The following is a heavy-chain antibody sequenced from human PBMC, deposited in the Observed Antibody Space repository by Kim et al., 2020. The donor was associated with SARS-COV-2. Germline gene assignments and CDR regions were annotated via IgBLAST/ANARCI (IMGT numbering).Heavy chain of an antibody. V-gene: IGHV4-34*01. CDR3: ARCPALYSSSWYVSGYDY. Sequence: SETLSLTCAVYGGSFSGYYWSWIRQPPGKGLEWIGEINHSGSTNYNPSLKSRVTISVDTSKNQFSLKLSSVTAADTAVYYCARCPALYSSSWYVSGYDYWGQGTLVTVSS. CDR2: INHSGST. CDR1: GGSFSGYY. D-gene: IGHD6-13*01. J-gene: IGHJ4*02.